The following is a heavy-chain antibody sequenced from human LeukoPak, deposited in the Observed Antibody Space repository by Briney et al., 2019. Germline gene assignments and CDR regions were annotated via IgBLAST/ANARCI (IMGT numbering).Heavy chain of an antibody. CDR2: IKQDGTEK. V-gene: IGHV3-7*01. CDR3: ARGGGN. D-gene: IGHD3-16*01. J-gene: IGHJ4*02. Sequence: SGGSLRLSCAASGFTFSSYAMNWVRQAPGKGLEWVANIKQDGTEKYYVDSVKGRFTISRDNAKNSLYLQMNSLRAEDTAVYYCARGGGNWGQGTLVTASS. CDR1: GFTFSSYA.